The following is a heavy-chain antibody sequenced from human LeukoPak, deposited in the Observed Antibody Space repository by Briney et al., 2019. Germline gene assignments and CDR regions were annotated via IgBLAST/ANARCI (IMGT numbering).Heavy chain of an antibody. J-gene: IGHJ4*02. Sequence: PGGSLRLSCAASGFTVSSNYMSWVRQAPGKGLEWVSAISGSGGSTYYADSVKGRFTISRDNSKNTLYLQMNSLRAEDTAVYYCAKEGGGSYSGKPAGHIDYWGQGTLVTVSS. D-gene: IGHD1-26*01. CDR2: ISGSGGST. V-gene: IGHV3-23*01. CDR1: GFTVSSNY. CDR3: AKEGGGSYSGKPAGHIDY.